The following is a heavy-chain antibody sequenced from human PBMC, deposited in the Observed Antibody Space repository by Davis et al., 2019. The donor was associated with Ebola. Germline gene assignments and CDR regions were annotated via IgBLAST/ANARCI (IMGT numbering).Heavy chain of an antibody. J-gene: IGHJ6*04. V-gene: IGHV3-23*01. CDR1: GFTFSSYA. CDR3: ARAKYYGMDV. D-gene: IGHD6-6*01. CDR2: ISRSGDST. Sequence: PGGSLRLSCAASGFTFSSYAMSWVRQAPGKGLEWVSGISRSGDSTYYADSVKGRFTISRDNAKNTLYLQMNTLRAEDTAGYYCARAKYYGMDVWGKGTTVTVSS.